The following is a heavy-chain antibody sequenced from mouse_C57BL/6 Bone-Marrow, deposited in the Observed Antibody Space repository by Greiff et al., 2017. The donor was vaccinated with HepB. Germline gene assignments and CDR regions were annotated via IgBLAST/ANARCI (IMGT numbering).Heavy chain of an antibody. CDR3: ERVSNYGAMDY. J-gene: IGHJ4*01. CDR1: GYTFTSYW. Sequence: QVQLQQPGAELVMPGASVKLSCKASGYTFTSYWMHWVKQRPGQGLEWIGEIDPSDSYTNYNQKFKGKSTLTVDKSSSTAYMQLSSLTSEDSAVYDCERVSNYGAMDYWGQGTSVTVSS. V-gene: IGHV1-69*01. D-gene: IGHD2-5*01. CDR2: IDPSDSYT.